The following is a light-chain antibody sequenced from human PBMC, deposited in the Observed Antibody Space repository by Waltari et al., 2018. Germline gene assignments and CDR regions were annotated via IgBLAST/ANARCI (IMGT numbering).Light chain of an antibody. J-gene: IGLJ2*01. CDR2: DVD. V-gene: IGLV2-14*03. CDR1: SSDVGGYNY. CDR3: ASFTGNVV. Sequence: QSALTQPASVSGSPGQSITISCTGTSSDVGGYNYVSWYQQHPGKAPKLLIYDVDYRPSVVSIPFSGSKTVNTASLTISGLQAVDEAVYYCASFTGNVVFGGGTKLTVL.